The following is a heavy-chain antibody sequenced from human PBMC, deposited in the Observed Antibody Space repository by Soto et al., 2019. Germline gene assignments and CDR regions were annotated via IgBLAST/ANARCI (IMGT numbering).Heavy chain of an antibody. J-gene: IGHJ6*02. CDR2: IYYTGST. Sequence: SETLSLTCTVSGGSISSSSYYWGWIRQPPGKGLEWIGSIYYTGSTYYSPSLKGRVTISVDSSKNQFSLKLSSVTAADTAVYYCARFPVRFYYYYGMDVWGQGTTVTVSS. D-gene: IGHD3-3*01. CDR3: ARFPVRFYYYYGMDV. CDR1: GGSISSSSYY. V-gene: IGHV4-39*07.